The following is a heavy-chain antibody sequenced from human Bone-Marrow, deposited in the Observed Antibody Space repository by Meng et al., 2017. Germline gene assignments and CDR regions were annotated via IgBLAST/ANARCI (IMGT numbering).Heavy chain of an antibody. V-gene: IGHV3-15*01. CDR1: GFTFSNAW. CDR3: TTGYCSGGSCYSALGLVAFDI. Sequence: GGSLRLSCAASGFTFSNAWMSWVRQAPGKGLEWVGRIKSTTDGGTTDYAAPVKGRFTISRDDSKNTLYLQMNSLKTEDTAVYYCTTGYCSGGSCYSALGLVAFDIWGQGTMVTVSS. D-gene: IGHD2-15*01. J-gene: IGHJ3*02. CDR2: IKSTTDGGTT.